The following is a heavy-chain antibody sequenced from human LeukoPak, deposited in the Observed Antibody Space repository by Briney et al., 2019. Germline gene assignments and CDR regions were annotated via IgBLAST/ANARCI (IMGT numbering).Heavy chain of an antibody. D-gene: IGHD2-2*01. J-gene: IGHJ5*01. V-gene: IGHV4-59*12. CDR3: MRDGTSWYGNKYNWIDS. CDR1: GGSISSYY. CDR2: IYYSGST. Sequence: SETLSLTCTVSGGSISSYYWSWIRQPPGKGLEWIGYIYYSGSTNYNPSLRSRVTISVDTSKNEVSLKMTYVTAADTAVYYCMRDGTSWYGNKYNWIDSWGQGTLVIVSS.